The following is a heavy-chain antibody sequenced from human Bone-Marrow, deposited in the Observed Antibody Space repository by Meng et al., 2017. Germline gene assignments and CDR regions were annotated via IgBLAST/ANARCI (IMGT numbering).Heavy chain of an antibody. CDR1: GGTFSSYA. D-gene: IGHD2-21*02. J-gene: IGHJ4*02. CDR3: ARGAIAYCGGDCYSSDFDY. Sequence: SVKVSCMASGGTFSSYAISWVRQAPGQGLEWMGGIIPIFGTANYAQKFQGRVTITADKSTSTAYMELSSLRSEDTAVYYCARGAIAYCGGDCYSSDFDYWGQGTLVTVSS. V-gene: IGHV1-69*06. CDR2: IIPIFGTA.